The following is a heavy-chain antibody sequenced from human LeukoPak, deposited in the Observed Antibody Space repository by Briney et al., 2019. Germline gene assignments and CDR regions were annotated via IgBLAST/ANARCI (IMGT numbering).Heavy chain of an antibody. CDR1: GGSISSSSYY. D-gene: IGHD4-23*01. CDR3: ASYGGNSAVFDY. Sequence: SETLSLTCTVSGGSISSSSYYWGWIRQPPGKGLEWIGSIYYSGSTYYNPSLKSRVTISVDTSKNQFSLKLSSVTAADTAVYYCASYGGNSAVFDYWGQGTLVPVSS. CDR2: IYYSGST. V-gene: IGHV4-39*01. J-gene: IGHJ4*02.